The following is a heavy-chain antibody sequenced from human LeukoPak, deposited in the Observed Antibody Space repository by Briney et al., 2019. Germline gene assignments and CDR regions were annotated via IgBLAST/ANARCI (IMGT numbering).Heavy chain of an antibody. V-gene: IGHV1-18*04. CDR1: GYTFTSYG. D-gene: IGHD2-15*01. Sequence: ASVKVSCKASGYTFTSYGISWVRQAPGQGLEWMGWISAYNGNTNHAQKLQGRVTMTTDTSTSTAYMELRSLRSDDTAVYYCARGSARYCSGGSCYSNYWGQGTLVTVSS. CDR2: ISAYNGNT. CDR3: ARGSARYCSGGSCYSNY. J-gene: IGHJ4*02.